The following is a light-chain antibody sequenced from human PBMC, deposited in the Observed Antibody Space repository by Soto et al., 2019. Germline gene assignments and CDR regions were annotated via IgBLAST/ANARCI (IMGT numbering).Light chain of an antibody. CDR1: QSISSW. Sequence: DIQMTQSPSTLSASVGDRVTITCRASQSISSWLAWYQQKPGKAPKLLIYKASTLKSGVPSRFSGSGSGTEFTLSISSLQPDDFATYYCQQYHTYPRTFGQGTKVDIK. CDR3: QQYHTYPRT. V-gene: IGKV1-5*03. CDR2: KAS. J-gene: IGKJ1*01.